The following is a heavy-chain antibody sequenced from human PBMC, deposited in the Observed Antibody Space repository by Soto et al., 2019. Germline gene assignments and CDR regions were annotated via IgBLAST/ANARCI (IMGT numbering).Heavy chain of an antibody. J-gene: IGHJ4*02. D-gene: IGHD5-18*01. CDR3: ARDRDTNMETFDY. CDR1: VFTFSDYY. CDR2: ISSSGSTT. Sequence: GGSLRLSCAASVFTFSDYYMSWIRQAPGKGLEWFSYISSSGSTTYYAYSVKGRFNISRENAKKSLYLQMNSLRAEDTAVYYCARDRDTNMETFDYWGQGTLVTVS. V-gene: IGHV3-11*01.